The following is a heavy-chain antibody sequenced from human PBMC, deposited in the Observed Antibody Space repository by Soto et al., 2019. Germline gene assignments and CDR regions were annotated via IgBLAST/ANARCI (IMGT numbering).Heavy chain of an antibody. CDR3: AHTHIIQPTSGHTWFDP. V-gene: IGHV2-5*01. Sequence: PTRTLTRTCTSYGFSVSTIAVGVGWIRQPPGKALEWGALIYWNDDQRYSPALQNILTITKDASKNQVGLTMTTMDPVDTATYYFAHTHIIQPTSGHTWFDPSGQATQVTV. D-gene: IGHD3-10*01. J-gene: IGHJ5*02. CDR2: IYWNDDQ. CDR1: GFSVSTIAVG.